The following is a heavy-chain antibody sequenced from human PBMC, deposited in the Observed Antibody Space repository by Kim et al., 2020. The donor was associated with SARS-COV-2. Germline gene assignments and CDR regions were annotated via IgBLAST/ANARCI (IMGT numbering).Heavy chain of an antibody. CDR1: GYTFTSYD. J-gene: IGHJ6*03. CDR3: ARMVRVATIFHYYYYMDV. V-gene: IGHV1-8*01. Sequence: ASVKVSCKASGYTFTSYDINWVRQATGQGLEWMGWMNPNSGNTGYAQKFQGRVTMTRNTSISTAYMELSILRSEDTAVYYCARMVRVATIFHYYYYMDVWGKGTTVTVSS. D-gene: IGHD5-12*01. CDR2: MNPNSGNT.